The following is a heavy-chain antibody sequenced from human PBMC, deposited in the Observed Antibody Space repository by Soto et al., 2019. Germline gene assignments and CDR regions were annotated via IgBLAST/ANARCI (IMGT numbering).Heavy chain of an antibody. V-gene: IGHV4-59*01. CDR3: ARNVDTAVVSFVAFDI. CDR1: GGSISSYY. D-gene: IGHD5-18*01. CDR2: IYYSGST. J-gene: IGHJ3*02. Sequence: SETLSLTCTVSGGSISSYYWSWIRQPPGKGLEWIGYIYYSGSTNYNPSLKSRVTISVDTSKNQFSLKLSSVTAADTAVYYCARNVDTAVVSFVAFDIWGQGTMVTVSS.